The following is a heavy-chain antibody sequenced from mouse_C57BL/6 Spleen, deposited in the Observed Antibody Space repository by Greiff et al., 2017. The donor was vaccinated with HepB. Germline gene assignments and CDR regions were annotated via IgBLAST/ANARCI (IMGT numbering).Heavy chain of an antibody. CDR2: IDPSDSYT. CDR1: GYTFTSYW. D-gene: IGHD1-1*01. V-gene: IGHV1-50*01. Sequence: VQLQQSGAELVKPGASVKLSCKASGYTFTSYWMQWVKQRPGQGLEWIGEIDPSDSYTNYNQKFKGKATLTVDTSSSTAYMQLSSLTSEDSAVYYCARRGYYGSTAWFAYWGQGTLVTVSA. CDR3: ARRGYYGSTAWFAY. J-gene: IGHJ3*01.